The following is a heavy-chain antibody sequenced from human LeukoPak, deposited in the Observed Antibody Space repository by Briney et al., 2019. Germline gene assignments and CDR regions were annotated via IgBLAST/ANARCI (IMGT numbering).Heavy chain of an antibody. J-gene: IGHJ3*02. CDR2: ISSSSSTI. D-gene: IGHD3-10*01. V-gene: IGHV3-48*01. CDR1: GFTFANYA. CDR3: ARETITMVRGVIIGAFDI. Sequence: GGSLRLSCAASGFTFANYAMTWVRQAPGKGLEWVSYISSSSSTIYYADSVKGRFTISRDNAKNSLYLQMNSLRAEDTAVYCCARETITMVRGVIIGAFDIWGQGTMVTVSS.